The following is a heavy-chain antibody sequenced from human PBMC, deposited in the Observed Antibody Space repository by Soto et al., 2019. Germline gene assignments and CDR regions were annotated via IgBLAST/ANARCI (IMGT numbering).Heavy chain of an antibody. Sequence: QVQLVESGGGLVKPGGSLRLSCEACGCTIRDDYMSWIRQAPGKGLEWVSYISSVGTTTYYADSVKGRFSISMDNAKNSLYLQMNSLRAEDTAVYFCAKDQEGSGSHWLGYNYYGMDVWGQGTTVTLSS. V-gene: IGHV3-11*01. D-gene: IGHD3-10*01. CDR1: GCTIRDDY. J-gene: IGHJ6*02. CDR2: ISSVGTTT. CDR3: AKDQEGSGSHWLGYNYYGMDV.